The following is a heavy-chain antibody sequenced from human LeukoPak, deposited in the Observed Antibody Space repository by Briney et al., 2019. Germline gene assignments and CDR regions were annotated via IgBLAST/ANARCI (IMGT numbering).Heavy chain of an antibody. CDR1: GGSISSYY. Sequence: SETLSLTCTVSGGSISSYYWSWIRQPPGKGLEWIGYIYYSGATNYNPSLDSRVTISVDTSKNQFSLKLTSVTAADTAVYYCASSLAAAGPYYFDSWGQGTLVTVSS. D-gene: IGHD6-13*01. CDR3: ASSLAAAGPYYFDS. V-gene: IGHV4-59*01. J-gene: IGHJ4*02. CDR2: IYYSGAT.